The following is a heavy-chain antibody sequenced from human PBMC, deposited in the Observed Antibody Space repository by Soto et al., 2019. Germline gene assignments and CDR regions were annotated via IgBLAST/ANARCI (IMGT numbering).Heavy chain of an antibody. CDR1: GYTFTSYG. CDR2: ISAYNGST. CDR3: ARDAGFDYDSSGYDY. V-gene: IGHV1-18*01. Sequence: ASVKVSCKASGYTFTSYGISWVRQAPGQGLEWMGWISAYNGSTNYAQKLQGRVTMTTDTSTSTAYMELRSLRSDDTAVYYCARDAGFDYDSSGYDYWGQGTLVTVSS. J-gene: IGHJ4*02. D-gene: IGHD3-22*01.